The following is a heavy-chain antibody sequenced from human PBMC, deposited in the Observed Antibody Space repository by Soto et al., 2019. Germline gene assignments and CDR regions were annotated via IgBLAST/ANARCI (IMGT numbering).Heavy chain of an antibody. CDR1: GGSVSSGGFY. CDR3: ARQTAPWGFDL. Sequence: QVELKESGPGLVKPSETLYLTCTVSGGSVSSGGFYYHWIRQPPGKGLEWIGYVYYDGYTNYSPSLTRRLTTAVDTSTTRISPPLASVTSGDTAVYYCARQTAPWGFDLWGQGTTVTVSS. D-gene: IGHD7-27*01. J-gene: IGHJ6*02. V-gene: IGHV4-61*08. CDR2: VYYDGYT.